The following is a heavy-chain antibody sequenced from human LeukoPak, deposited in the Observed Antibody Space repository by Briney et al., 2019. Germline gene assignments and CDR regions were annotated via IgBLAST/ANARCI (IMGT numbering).Heavy chain of an antibody. Sequence: GGSLRLSCAASGFTFSDYYMSWIRRAPGKGLEWVSYISSSGSTIYYADSVKGRFTISRDNAKNSLYLQMNSLRAEDTAVYYCARESARGLDYYDSSGYYLTDYWGQGTLVTVSS. J-gene: IGHJ4*02. V-gene: IGHV3-11*01. CDR3: ARESARGLDYYDSSGYYLTDY. D-gene: IGHD3-22*01. CDR1: GFTFSDYY. CDR2: ISSSGSTI.